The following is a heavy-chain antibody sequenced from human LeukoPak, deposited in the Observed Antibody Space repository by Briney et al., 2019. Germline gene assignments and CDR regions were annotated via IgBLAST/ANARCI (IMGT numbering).Heavy chain of an antibody. CDR1: GFPFSSYA. D-gene: IGHD2-2*01. V-gene: IGHV3-23*01. CDR3: APLGYCSDTSCSDTDY. J-gene: IGHJ4*02. CDR2: INDNGKII. Sequence: PGGSLRLSCGASGFPFSSYAMSWVRQAPGKGLEWVSAINDNGKIINYADSLKGRFTISRDNSKNTLYLQMNSLRAEDTAVYYCAPLGYCSDTSCSDTDYWGQGTLVTVSS.